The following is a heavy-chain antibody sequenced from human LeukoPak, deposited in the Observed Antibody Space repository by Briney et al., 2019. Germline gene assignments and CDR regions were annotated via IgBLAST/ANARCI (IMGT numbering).Heavy chain of an antibody. Sequence: PGGSLRLSCAASGFTFSSYAMHWVRQAPGKGLEWVAVISYDGSNKYYADSVKGRFTISRGNSKNTLYLQMNSLRAEDTAVYYCARDGLIVVVAAVYHDAFDIWGQGTMVTVSS. CDR1: GFTFSSYA. D-gene: IGHD2-15*01. CDR3: ARDGLIVVVAAVYHDAFDI. J-gene: IGHJ3*02. V-gene: IGHV3-30*04. CDR2: ISYDGSNK.